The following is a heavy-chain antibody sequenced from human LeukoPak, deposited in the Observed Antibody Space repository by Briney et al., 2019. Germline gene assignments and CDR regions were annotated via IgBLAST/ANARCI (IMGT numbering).Heavy chain of an antibody. J-gene: IGHJ4*02. CDR3: ARAPSPLSAAAAPPLDY. CDR1: GYAFTAYY. Sequence: ASVKVSCKASGYAFTAYYIHLVRQAPGQGLEWMGWIHPKSAGTNYAQRFQGRVTMTRDTSITTDYMHLTRLTSDDTAVYYCARAPSPLSAAAAPPLDYWGQGTLVAVSS. V-gene: IGHV1-2*02. D-gene: IGHD6-13*01. CDR2: IHPKSAGT.